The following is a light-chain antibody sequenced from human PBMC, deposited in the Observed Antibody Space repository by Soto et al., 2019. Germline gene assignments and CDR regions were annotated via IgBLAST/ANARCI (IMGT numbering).Light chain of an antibody. CDR1: QSVSRN. V-gene: IGKV3-15*01. CDR2: DAS. J-gene: IGKJ2*01. CDR3: QQYNYWPYT. Sequence: EIVVTQSPPALSVSPGERATLSCRAGQSVSRNLAWYQQKPGQAPRLLIYDASTRATGIPARFSGSGSGTEFTLTISSLQSEDFAVYYCQQYNYWPYTFGQGTKLDIK.